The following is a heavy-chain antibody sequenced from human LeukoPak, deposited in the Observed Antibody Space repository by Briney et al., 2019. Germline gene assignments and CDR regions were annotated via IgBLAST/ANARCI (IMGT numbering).Heavy chain of an antibody. J-gene: IGHJ4*02. CDR2: ISAYDGET. CDR3: ARDPWSIAARPGLFDY. CDR1: GYTFTSYG. D-gene: IGHD6-6*01. Sequence: ASVKVSCKASGYTFTSYGISWVRQAPGQGLEGMGWISAYDGETNNAQKSQGGVTMTTDTSTSTAYMELRSLRSDDTAVYYCARDPWSIAARPGLFDYWGQGTLVTVSS. V-gene: IGHV1-18*01.